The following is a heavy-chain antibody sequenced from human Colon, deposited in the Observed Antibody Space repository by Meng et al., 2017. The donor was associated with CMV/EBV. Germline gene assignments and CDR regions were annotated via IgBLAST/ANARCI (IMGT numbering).Heavy chain of an antibody. CDR2: IDNSATTI. D-gene: IGHD3-10*01. CDR1: GSSFSDYG. V-gene: IGHV3-48*04. Sequence: GGSLRLSCVASGSSFSDYGMNWVRQAPGKGLEWLSYIDNSATTIYYADSVKGRFTISRDNAKNSLYLQMNSLGAGDTALYYCARGRITRIRGVLLFDYWGQGALVTVSS. CDR3: ARGRITRIRGVLLFDY. J-gene: IGHJ4*02.